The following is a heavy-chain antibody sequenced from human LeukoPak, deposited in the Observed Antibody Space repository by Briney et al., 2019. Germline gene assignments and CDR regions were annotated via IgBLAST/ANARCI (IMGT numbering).Heavy chain of an antibody. CDR1: GFTFSSYA. Sequence: PGGSLRLSCAASGFTFSSYAMSWVRQAPGKGLEWVSAISGSGGSTYYADSVKGRFTISRDNSKNTLYLQMNSLRAEVTAVYYCAKDPNWEQPPDYFDYWGQGTLVTVSS. J-gene: IGHJ4*02. CDR2: ISGSGGST. CDR3: AKDPNWEQPPDYFDY. V-gene: IGHV3-23*01. D-gene: IGHD1-26*01.